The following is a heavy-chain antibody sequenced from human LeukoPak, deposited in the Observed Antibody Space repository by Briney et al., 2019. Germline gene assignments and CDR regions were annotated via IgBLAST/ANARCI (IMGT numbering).Heavy chain of an antibody. CDR1: GGSISSGDYY. J-gene: IGHJ4*02. CDR2: IYYSGST. Sequence: SETLSLTCTVSGGSISSGDYYWSWIRQPPGKGLEWIGYIYYSGSTYYNPSLKSRVTISVDTSKNQFSLKLSSVTAADTAVYYCARERGDYYDSSGYYPDYWGQGTLVTASS. V-gene: IGHV4-30-4*01. D-gene: IGHD3-22*01. CDR3: ARERGDYYDSSGYYPDY.